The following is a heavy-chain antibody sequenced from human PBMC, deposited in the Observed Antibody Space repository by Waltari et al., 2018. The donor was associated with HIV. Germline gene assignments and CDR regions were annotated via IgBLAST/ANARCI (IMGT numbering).Heavy chain of an antibody. V-gene: IGHV1-69*01. Sequence: QVQLVQSGAEVKQSGSSVKVSCTASGGPFSTTAFSWVRQAPGQAPEWMGGITPLYGIANYAQVFQGRVTITADESTTTLFMELSSLRSDDTAVYYCARDAIPKGVFFQHWGQGTLLVVSS. CDR1: GGPFSTTA. D-gene: IGHD2-2*02. CDR3: ARDAIPKGVFFQH. J-gene: IGHJ1*01. CDR2: ITPLYGIA.